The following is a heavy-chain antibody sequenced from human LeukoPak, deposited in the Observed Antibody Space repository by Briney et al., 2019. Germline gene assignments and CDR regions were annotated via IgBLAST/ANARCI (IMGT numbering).Heavy chain of an antibody. CDR3: ARVSEMATITLDY. CDR1: GGSISSGDYY. J-gene: IGHJ4*02. D-gene: IGHD5-24*01. V-gene: IGHV4-30-4*01. CDR2: IYYSGST. Sequence: SETLSLTCTVSGGSISSGDYYWSWIRQPPGKGLEWIGYIYYSGSTYYNPSLKSRVTISVDTSKNQFSLKLSSVTAADTAVYYCARVSEMATITLDYWGQGTLVTVSS.